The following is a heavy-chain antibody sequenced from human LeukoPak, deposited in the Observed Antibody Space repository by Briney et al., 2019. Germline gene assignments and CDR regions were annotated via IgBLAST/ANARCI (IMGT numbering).Heavy chain of an antibody. CDR1: GFTVSSNY. Sequence: GGSLRLSCAASGFTVSSNYMSWVRQAPGKGRGWVSVIYSGGSTYYADSVKGRFTISRDNSKNTLYLQMNSLRAEDTAVYYCAKDSDYSYYGWFDPWGQGTLVTVSS. CDR3: AKDSDYSYYGWFDP. D-gene: IGHD4-11*01. CDR2: IYSGGST. V-gene: IGHV3-53*01. J-gene: IGHJ5*02.